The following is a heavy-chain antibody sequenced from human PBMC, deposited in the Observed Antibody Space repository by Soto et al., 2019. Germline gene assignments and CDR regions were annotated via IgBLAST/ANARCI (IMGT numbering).Heavy chain of an antibody. D-gene: IGHD3-22*01. CDR1: GFTFSRYS. CDR3: ARVATMIVVGMEDYWYFDL. CDR2: ISSSSSYI. J-gene: IGHJ2*01. Sequence: PGGSLRLSRAASGFTFSRYSMNWFRQAPGKGLEWVSSISSSSSYIYYADSVKGRFTISRDNAKNSLYLQMNSLRAEDTAVYYCARVATMIVVGMEDYWYFDLWGRGTLVTVFS. V-gene: IGHV3-21*01.